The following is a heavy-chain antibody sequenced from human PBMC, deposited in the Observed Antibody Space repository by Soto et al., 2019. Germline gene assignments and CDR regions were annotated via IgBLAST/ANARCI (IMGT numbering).Heavy chain of an antibody. V-gene: IGHV3-7*01. CDR3: ARASPGMDV. Sequence: PGGSLRLSRAGSQFTFSNYWMNWVRQAPGKGLEWVANINQDGSEKYYVDSVKGRFTISRDIAKNSLFLQMNSLRADDTAVYYCARASPGMDVWGQGTTVTVSS. CDR2: INQDGSEK. J-gene: IGHJ6*02. CDR1: QFTFSNYW.